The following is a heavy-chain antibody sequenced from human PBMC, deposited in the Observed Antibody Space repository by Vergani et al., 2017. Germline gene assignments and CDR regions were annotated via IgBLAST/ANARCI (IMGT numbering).Heavy chain of an antibody. V-gene: IGHV3-30*01. CDR1: GFTFSSYA. CDR2: ISYDGSNK. Sequence: QVQLVESGGGVVQPGRSLRLSCAASGFTFSSYAMHWVRQAPGRGLEWVAVISYDGSNKYYADSVKGRFTISRDNSKNTLYLQMNSLRAEDTAVYYCAREPVDTAMVDYWGQGTLVTCSS. CDR3: AREPVDTAMVDY. D-gene: IGHD5-18*01. J-gene: IGHJ4*02.